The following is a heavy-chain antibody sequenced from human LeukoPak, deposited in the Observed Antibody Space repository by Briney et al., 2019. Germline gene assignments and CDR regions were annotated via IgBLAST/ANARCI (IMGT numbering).Heavy chain of an antibody. CDR3: ARVSCTNGVCYKGDFVY. CDR1: GYTFTSYY. Sequence: ASVKVSCKASGYTFTSYYMHWVRQAPGQGLEWMGIINPSGGSTSYAQKFQGRVTMTRDMSTSTVYMELSSLRSEDTAVYYCARVSCTNGVCYKGDFVYWGQGTLVTVSS. D-gene: IGHD2-8*01. CDR2: INPSGGST. J-gene: IGHJ4*02. V-gene: IGHV1-46*01.